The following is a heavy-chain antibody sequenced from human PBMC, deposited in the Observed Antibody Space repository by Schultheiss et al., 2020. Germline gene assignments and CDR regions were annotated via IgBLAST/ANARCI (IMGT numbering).Heavy chain of an antibody. J-gene: IGHJ5*02. V-gene: IGHV4-39*01. CDR1: GGSISSGDYY. CDR3: ARSPHDYDSSGDSWFDP. CDR2: IYYSGTT. Sequence: SETMSLTCTVSGGSISSGDYYWSWIRQPPGKGLECIGSIYYSGTTYYNPSLKSRVTMSVDTSKNQFSLKLSSVTAADTAVYYCARSPHDYDSSGDSWFDPWGQGTRVTVSP. D-gene: IGHD3-22*01.